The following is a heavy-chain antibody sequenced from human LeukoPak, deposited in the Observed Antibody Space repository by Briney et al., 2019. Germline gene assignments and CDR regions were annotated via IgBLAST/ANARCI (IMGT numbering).Heavy chain of an antibody. D-gene: IGHD2-2*02. Sequence: GGSLRLSCAASGFTFDDYAMHWVRQAPGKGLEWVSGISWNSGSIGYANSVKGRFTISRDNAKNSLYLQMNSLRAEDTAVYYCARLGYCSSTSCYTGVDYWGQGTLVTVSS. CDR2: ISWNSGSI. J-gene: IGHJ4*02. CDR3: ARLGYCSSTSCYTGVDY. V-gene: IGHV3-9*01. CDR1: GFTFDDYA.